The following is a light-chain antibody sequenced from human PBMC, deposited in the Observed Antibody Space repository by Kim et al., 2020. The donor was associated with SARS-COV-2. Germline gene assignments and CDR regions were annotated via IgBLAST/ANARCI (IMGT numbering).Light chain of an antibody. CDR2: AAA. CDR1: QDIANA. CDR3: QKYNSAPWT. V-gene: IGKV1-27*01. J-gene: IGKJ1*01. Sequence: ASVGERVSITCQASQDIANALAWYKRKQGKVPQVPMYAAATLQSGVPARFSGSGYGTEFTLTIGSLQTEEVATYYCQKYNSAPWTFGPGTKLEI.